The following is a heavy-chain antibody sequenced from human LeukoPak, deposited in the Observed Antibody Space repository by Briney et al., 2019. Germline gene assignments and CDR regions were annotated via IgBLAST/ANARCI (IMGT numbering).Heavy chain of an antibody. V-gene: IGHV3-30*02. Sequence: PGGSLRLSCAASGFTFSSYGMHWVRQAPGKGLEWVPFIRYDGSNKYYADSVRGRFTISRDNSKNTLYLQMNSLRAEDTAVYYCAKDPSFRPGYFDYWGQGTLVTVSS. CDR2: IRYDGSNK. J-gene: IGHJ4*02. CDR1: GFTFSSYG. CDR3: AKDPSFRPGYFDY.